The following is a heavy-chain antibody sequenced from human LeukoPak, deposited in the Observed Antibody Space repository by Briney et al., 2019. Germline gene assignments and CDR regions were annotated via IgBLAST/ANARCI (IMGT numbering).Heavy chain of an antibody. CDR3: AHRRFIGYTYDF. V-gene: IGHV2-5*01. CDR1: GFSLTGGRAG. Sequence: SGPTLVKPTQTLTLTCSFSGFSLTGGRAGVGWVRQPPGKALEWLALIYGNDDERYSPSLRSRLTISKDTSKKQVVLTVTNMQPVDTGTYFCAHRRFIGYTYDFWGPGILVTVSS. CDR2: IYGNDDE. J-gene: IGHJ4*02. D-gene: IGHD5-18*01.